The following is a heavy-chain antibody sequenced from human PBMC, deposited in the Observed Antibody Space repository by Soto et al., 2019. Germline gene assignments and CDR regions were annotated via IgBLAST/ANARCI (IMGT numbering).Heavy chain of an antibody. Sequence: EVQLVESGGAFVQPGGSLSLTCAASGFSFSSFGMNWVRQAPGKGLEWVSYISAVTSTMYYADSVKGRFYNSRDNAKDTLFLHINNLRDEDTAVYYCARVLSRDGYHFDQWGQGTLVTVSS. CDR2: ISAVTSTM. J-gene: IGHJ4*02. CDR1: GFSFSSFG. CDR3: ARVLSRDGYHFDQ. V-gene: IGHV3-48*02. D-gene: IGHD5-18*01.